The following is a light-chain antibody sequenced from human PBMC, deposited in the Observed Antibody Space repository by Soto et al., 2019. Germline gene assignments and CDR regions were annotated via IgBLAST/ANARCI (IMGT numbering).Light chain of an antibody. Sequence: DVQMTQSPYSLSASVGDTVTITCRASQSIGKHLNWYQQKPGKAPKFLIYSVSSLQSGVPSRFSGSGSGTDFTLTINSLQPEDFATYYCQQGYSSAITFGQGTRLEI. V-gene: IGKV1-39*01. CDR2: SVS. CDR3: QQGYSSAIT. J-gene: IGKJ5*01. CDR1: QSIGKH.